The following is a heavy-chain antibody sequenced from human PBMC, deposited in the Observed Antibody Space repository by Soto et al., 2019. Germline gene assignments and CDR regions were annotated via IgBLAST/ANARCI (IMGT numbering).Heavy chain of an antibody. CDR1: GSTISSWY. CDR2: IYYSGST. Sequence: SETLSLTCTVSGSTISSWYWSWIRQPPGKGLEWIGYIYYSGSTNYNPSLKSRVTISVDTSKNQFSLKLSSVTAADTAVYYCARRYGGNFDYWGQGTLVTVSS. J-gene: IGHJ4*02. CDR3: ARRYGGNFDY. V-gene: IGHV4-59*01. D-gene: IGHD3-16*01.